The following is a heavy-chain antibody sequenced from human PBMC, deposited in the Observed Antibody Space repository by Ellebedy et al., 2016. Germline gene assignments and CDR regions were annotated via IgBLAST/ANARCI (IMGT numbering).Heavy chain of an antibody. V-gene: IGHV3-23*01. J-gene: IGHJ4*02. CDR2: ISGSGGST. Sequence: GGSLRLSCAGSGFALSSYSMSWVRQAPGKGLEWVSGISGSGGSTYYADSVKGRVTISRDNAQNSLYLHMNSLRAEDTAIYYCVAFGDTAYWGQGTLVTVSS. CDR3: VAFGDTAY. D-gene: IGHD3-10*01. CDR1: GFALSSYS.